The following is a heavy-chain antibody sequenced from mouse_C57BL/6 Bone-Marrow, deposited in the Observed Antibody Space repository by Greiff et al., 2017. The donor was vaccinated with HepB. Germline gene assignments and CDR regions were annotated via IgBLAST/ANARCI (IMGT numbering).Heavy chain of an antibody. V-gene: IGHV3-6*01. Sequence: EVQRVESGPGLVKPSQSLSLTCSVTGYSITSGYYWNWIRQFPGNKLEWMGYISYDGSNNYNPSLKNRISITRDTSKNQFFLKLNSVTTEDTATYYCARAYYPWFAYWGQGTLVTVSA. CDR1: GYSITSGYY. CDR2: ISYDGSN. CDR3: ARAYYPWFAY. D-gene: IGHD1-1*02. J-gene: IGHJ3*01.